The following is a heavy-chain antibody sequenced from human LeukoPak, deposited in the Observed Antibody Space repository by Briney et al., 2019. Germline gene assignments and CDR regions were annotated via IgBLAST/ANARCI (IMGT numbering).Heavy chain of an antibody. Sequence: PSETLSLTCAVYGGSFSGYYWSWIRQPPGKGLEWIGEINHSGSTNYNPSLKSRVTISLDTSKSQFSLKVRYVTAADTAVYYCARGLNDSWTGENYWGQGTLVTVPS. CDR3: ARGLNDSWTGENY. CDR2: INHSGST. J-gene: IGHJ4*02. D-gene: IGHD3-3*01. V-gene: IGHV4-34*01. CDR1: GGSFSGYY.